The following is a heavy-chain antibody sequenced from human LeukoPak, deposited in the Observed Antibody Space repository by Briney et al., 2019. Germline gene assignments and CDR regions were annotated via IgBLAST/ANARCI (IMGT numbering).Heavy chain of an antibody. Sequence: PGGSLRLSCAASGFTFSDNYMSWVRQAPGKGLEWVSLIYSAGSTYYADSVTGRFTISRDNSKNTLFLQMNSLRAEDTAVYYCARRGDGGRSFDYWGQGTLVTVSS. CDR2: IYSAGST. J-gene: IGHJ4*02. CDR1: GFTFSDNY. D-gene: IGHD4-23*01. CDR3: ARRGDGGRSFDY. V-gene: IGHV3-53*01.